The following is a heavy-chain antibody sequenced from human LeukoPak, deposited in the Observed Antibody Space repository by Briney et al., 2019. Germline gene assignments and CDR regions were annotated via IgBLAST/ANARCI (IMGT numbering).Heavy chain of an antibody. J-gene: IGHJ6*04. CDR2: IYSGGTT. Sequence: QTGGSLRLSCAASGFTVINNYMTWVRQAPGKGLEWVSVIYSGGTTHSADPVKSRFTNSTDNSKNPLYLQMNSLRVDDTAGYYCSTSPRWAVWGKGTTVTVSS. CDR3: STSPRWAV. V-gene: IGHV3-53*01. D-gene: IGHD3-16*01. CDR1: GFTVINNY.